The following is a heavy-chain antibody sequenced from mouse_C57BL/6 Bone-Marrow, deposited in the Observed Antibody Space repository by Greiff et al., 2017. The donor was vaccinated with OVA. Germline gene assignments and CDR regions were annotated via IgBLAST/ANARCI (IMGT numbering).Heavy chain of an antibody. CDR1: GSTFTSSW. D-gene: IGHD2-12*01. V-gene: IGHV1-59*01. J-gene: IGHJ2*01. CDR2: IDPSDSYT. Sequence: VQLQQPGAELVRPGASVKLSCKASGSTFTSSWMPWVTQRPGQGLGWIGVIDPSDSYTNYNPKFTGKATLTVDTSSSTAYMQLSSRKAEDSAVYYSASREFTVVAFDYWGQGTTLTVS. CDR3: ASREFTVVAFDY.